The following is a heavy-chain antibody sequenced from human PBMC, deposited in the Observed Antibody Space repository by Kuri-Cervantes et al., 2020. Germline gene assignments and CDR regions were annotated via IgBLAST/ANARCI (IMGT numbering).Heavy chain of an antibody. V-gene: IGHV3-66*01. CDR3: ARDPEEWELPIDY. CDR2: IYSGGST. J-gene: IGHJ4*02. Sequence: ETLSLTCAASGFTVSSNYMSWVRQAPGKGLEWVSVIYSGGSTYYADSVKGRFTISRDNSKNTLYLQMNSLRAEDTAVYYCARDPEEWELPIDYWGQGTLVTVSS. D-gene: IGHD1-26*01. CDR1: GFTVSSNY.